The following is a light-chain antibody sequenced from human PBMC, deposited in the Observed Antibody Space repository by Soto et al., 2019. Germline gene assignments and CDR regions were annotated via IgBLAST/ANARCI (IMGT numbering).Light chain of an antibody. Sequence: EVVLTQSPGSLSLSPGERATLSCRASQSISRTFVAWYQQKPGQAPRLLIYGASNRATGIPDRFSGSGSGADFTHTISGLEPEDFAVYYCQQYGRSPYTFGQGTRLAIK. V-gene: IGKV3-20*01. CDR3: QQYGRSPYT. J-gene: IGKJ2*01. CDR2: GAS. CDR1: QSISRTF.